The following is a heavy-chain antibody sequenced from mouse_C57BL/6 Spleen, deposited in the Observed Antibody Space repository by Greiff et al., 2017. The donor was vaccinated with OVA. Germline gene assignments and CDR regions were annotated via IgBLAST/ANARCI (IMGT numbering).Heavy chain of an antibody. CDR1: GFTFTDYY. Sequence: EVNLVESGGGLVQPGGSLSLSCAASGFTFTDYYMSWVRQPPGKALEWLGFIRNKANGYTTEYSASVKGRFTISRDNSQSILYLQMNALRAEDSATYYCARYIVKGGYYSKGSYFDYWGQGTTLTVSS. V-gene: IGHV7-3*01. CDR3: ARYIVKGGYYSKGSYFDY. CDR2: IRNKANGYTT. D-gene: IGHD2-5*01. J-gene: IGHJ2*01.